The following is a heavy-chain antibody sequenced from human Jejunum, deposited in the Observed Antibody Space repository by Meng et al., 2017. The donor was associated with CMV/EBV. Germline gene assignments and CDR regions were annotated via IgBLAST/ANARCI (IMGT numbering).Heavy chain of an antibody. CDR2: ISYDGSDK. V-gene: IGHV3-30-3*02. Sequence: FTVRSYAIHGVRQAPGKGLEWVSLISYDGSDKYYADSVQGRFTISRDNSQNTLYLEMNSLRAEDTAVYYCAKDPSGSYYRYGMDFWGQGTTVTVSS. D-gene: IGHD6-25*01. J-gene: IGHJ6*02. CDR1: FTVRSYA. CDR3: AKDPSGSYYRYGMDF.